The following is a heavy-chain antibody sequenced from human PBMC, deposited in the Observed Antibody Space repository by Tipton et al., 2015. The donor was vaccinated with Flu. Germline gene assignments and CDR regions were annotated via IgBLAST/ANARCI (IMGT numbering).Heavy chain of an antibody. Sequence: SLRLSCTASGFSFGDYAMYWVRQAPGKGLEWVSGINWNSDDTGYVDSVKGRFTISRDNAKNSLYLQMNSLRVEDTALYYCTKDVRFRCNRGSRGCYWRFEYWGQGTLVTVSS. CDR1: GFSFGDYA. CDR2: INWNSDDT. J-gene: IGHJ4*02. V-gene: IGHV3-9*01. D-gene: IGHD1-26*01. CDR3: TKDVRFRCNRGSRGCYWRFEY.